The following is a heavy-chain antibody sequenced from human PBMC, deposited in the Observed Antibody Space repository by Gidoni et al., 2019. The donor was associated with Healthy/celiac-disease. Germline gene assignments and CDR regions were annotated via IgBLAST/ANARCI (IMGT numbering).Heavy chain of an antibody. CDR3: ARAPQGATVLLDAFDI. Sequence: EVQLVESGGGLVKPGGSLRLSCAASGFTFSSYSMNWVRPAPGKGLEGVSSISRSSSYIYYADSVKGRFTISRDNAKNSLYLQMNSLRAEDTAVYYCARAPQGATVLLDAFDIWGQGTMVTVSS. D-gene: IGHD1-26*01. CDR2: ISRSSSYI. J-gene: IGHJ3*02. CDR1: GFTFSSYS. V-gene: IGHV3-21*01.